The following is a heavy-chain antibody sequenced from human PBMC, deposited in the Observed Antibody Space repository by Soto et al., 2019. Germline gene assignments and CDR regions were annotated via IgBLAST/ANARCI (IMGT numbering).Heavy chain of an antibody. CDR1: GFTVSSNY. CDR3: ARARTYYDFWSGHSPDAFDI. CDR2: IYSGGST. D-gene: IGHD3-3*01. Sequence: GGSLRLSCAASGFTVSSNYMSWVRQAPGKGLEWVSVIYSGGSTYYADSVKGRFTISRDNSKNTLYLQMNSLRAEDTAVYYCARARTYYDFWSGHSPDAFDISGQGTMVTVSS. V-gene: IGHV3-53*01. J-gene: IGHJ3*02.